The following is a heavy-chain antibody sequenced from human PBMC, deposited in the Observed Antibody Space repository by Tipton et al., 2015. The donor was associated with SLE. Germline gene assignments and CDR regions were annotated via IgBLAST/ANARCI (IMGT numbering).Heavy chain of an antibody. CDR2: IYYSGST. CDR3: ARGPRYWYFDL. Sequence: TLSLTCTVSGGSISSSSHYWSWIRQPPGKGLEWIGYIYYSGSTNYDPSLKSRVTISVDTSKNQFSLKLSSVTAADTAVYYCARGPRYWYFDLWGRGTLVTVSS. CDR1: GGSISSSSHY. J-gene: IGHJ2*01. V-gene: IGHV4-61*05.